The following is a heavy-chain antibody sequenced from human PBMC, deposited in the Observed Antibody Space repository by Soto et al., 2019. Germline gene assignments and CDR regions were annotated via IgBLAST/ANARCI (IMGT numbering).Heavy chain of an antibody. Sequence: EVQLVESGGGLVKPGGSLRLSCAASGFTFSSYNMNWVRQAPGKGLEWVSSLSSSSRYIYYADSVKGRFTISRDKAKTTLYLQMNSLRAEDTAVYYCAGGGIMYGDYRSMDVWGKGTTVTVSS. J-gene: IGHJ6*03. CDR3: AGGGIMYGDYRSMDV. CDR1: GFTFSSYN. V-gene: IGHV3-21*01. CDR2: LSSSSRYI. D-gene: IGHD4-17*01.